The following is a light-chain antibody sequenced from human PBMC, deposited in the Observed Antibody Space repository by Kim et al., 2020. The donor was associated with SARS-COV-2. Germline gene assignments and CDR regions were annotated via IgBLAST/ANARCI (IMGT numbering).Light chain of an antibody. CDR1: QSVSSSY. CDR2: GAS. CDR3: QKYSSAPLT. V-gene: IGKV3-20*01. J-gene: IGKJ4*01. Sequence: EIVLTQSPCSLSLSPGERATISCRASQSVSSSYLAWYQQKPGQATRLLIYGASRRATGIPDRFSGSVSVTDFTLTISRLEPEDFAEYYCQKYSSAPLTFGGGTKVDIK.